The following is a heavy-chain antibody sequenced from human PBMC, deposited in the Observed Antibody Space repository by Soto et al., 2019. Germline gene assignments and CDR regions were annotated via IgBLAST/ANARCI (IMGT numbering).Heavy chain of an antibody. CDR1: AFTFSRYW. J-gene: IGHJ4*02. V-gene: IGHV3-7*01. CDR3: ARVSGTTTDY. D-gene: IGHD1-7*01. CDR2: IKQDGSAK. Sequence: GGSLRLSCAASAFTFSRYWMSWVRQAPGKGLEWVANIKQDGSAKYYLDSVKGRFTISRDNAKNSVYLQMNSLRAEDTAVYYCARVSGTTTDYWGQGTLVTV.